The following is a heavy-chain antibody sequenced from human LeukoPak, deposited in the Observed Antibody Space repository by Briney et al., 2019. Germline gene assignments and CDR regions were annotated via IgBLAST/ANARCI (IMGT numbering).Heavy chain of an antibody. CDR2: ISSSSSYI. J-gene: IGHJ5*02. V-gene: IGHV3-21*01. D-gene: IGHD6-13*01. CDR1: GFTFSSYS. CDR3: ARDGYSSSWYAKPPNWFDP. Sequence: GGSRRLSGAASGFTFSSYSMNWVRKAPGKGLKWASPISSSSSYIYYADSVKGRFTISRDNAKNSLYLQMNSLRAEDTAVYYCARDGYSSSWYAKPPNWFDPWGQGTLVTVSS.